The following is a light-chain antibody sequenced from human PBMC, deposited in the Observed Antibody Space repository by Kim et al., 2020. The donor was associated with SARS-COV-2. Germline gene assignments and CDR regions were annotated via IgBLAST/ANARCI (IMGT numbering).Light chain of an antibody. J-gene: IGLJ3*02. CDR1: SSDVGGYNY. CDR2: DVS. CDR3: SSYTSSSTRV. Sequence: GHSITISCTGTSSDVGGYNYVSWYQQHPGKAPNLMIYDVSNRPSGVSNRFSGSKSGNTASLTISGLQAEDEADYYCSSYTSSSTRVFGGGTQLTVL. V-gene: IGLV2-14*03.